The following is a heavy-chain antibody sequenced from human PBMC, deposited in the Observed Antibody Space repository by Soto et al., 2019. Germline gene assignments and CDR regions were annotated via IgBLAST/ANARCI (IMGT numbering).Heavy chain of an antibody. V-gene: IGHV1-2*02. CDR2: VDPRSGDR. Sequence: QVQLVQSGAELKKPGASVMGSCKPSGYTFTDLYIHWVRQAPGQGLEWMGWVDPRSGDRRNTQKFQGRVTMSRDTSTSTVYMELNSLTSDDTAVYYCARDTYGPLDYRGQGTLVTVSS. J-gene: IGHJ4*02. CDR3: ARDTYGPLDY. D-gene: IGHD2-8*01. CDR1: GYTFTDLY.